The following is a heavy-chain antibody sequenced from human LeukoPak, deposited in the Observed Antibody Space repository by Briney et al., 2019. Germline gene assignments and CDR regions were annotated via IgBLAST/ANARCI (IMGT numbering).Heavy chain of an antibody. CDR1: GGSFSGYY. J-gene: IGHJ3*02. D-gene: IGHD1-26*01. CDR3: ARGDHLGSYPSPDAFDI. Sequence: SETLSLTCAVYGGSFSGYYWSWIRQPPGKGLEWIGEINHSGSTNYNPSLKSRVTISVDTSKNQFSLKLSSVTAADTAVYYCARGDHLGSYPSPDAFDIWGQGTMVTVSS. V-gene: IGHV4-34*01. CDR2: INHSGST.